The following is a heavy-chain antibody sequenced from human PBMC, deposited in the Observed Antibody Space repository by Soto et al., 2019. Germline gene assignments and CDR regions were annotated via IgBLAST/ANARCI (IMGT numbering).Heavy chain of an antibody. CDR1: GFTFSSYG. Sequence: QVQLVESGGGVVQPGRSLRLSCAASGFTFSSYGMHWVRQAPGKGLEWVAVIWYDGSNKYYADSVKGRFTISRDNSKNTLYLQMNSLRAEDTAVYYCARGGGDYYDSSGYSDYWGQGTLVTVSS. J-gene: IGHJ4*02. V-gene: IGHV3-33*01. D-gene: IGHD3-22*01. CDR2: IWYDGSNK. CDR3: ARGGGDYYDSSGYSDY.